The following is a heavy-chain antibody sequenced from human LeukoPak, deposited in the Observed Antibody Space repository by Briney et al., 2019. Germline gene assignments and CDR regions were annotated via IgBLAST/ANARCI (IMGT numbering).Heavy chain of an antibody. CDR2: IYTSGNT. CDR3: AGRLYRSSTSCRKLDY. D-gene: IGHD2-2*01. CDR1: GGFISGASNF. Sequence: SQTLSLTCNVSGGFISGASNFWSWIRQPAGKGLEWIGRIYTSGNTNYNPSLESRVTISMDTSTNQVFLKLSSVTAADTAVYYCAGRLYRSSTSCRKLDYWGQGTLVTVSS. V-gene: IGHV4-61*02. J-gene: IGHJ4*02.